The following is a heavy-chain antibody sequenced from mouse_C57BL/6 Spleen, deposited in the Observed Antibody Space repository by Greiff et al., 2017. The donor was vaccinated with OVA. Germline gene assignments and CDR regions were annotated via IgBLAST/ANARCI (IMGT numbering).Heavy chain of an antibody. CDR2: INPNNGGT. J-gene: IGHJ2*01. D-gene: IGHD1-1*01. CDR3: AIYYGYCDY. CDR1: GYTFTDYY. Sequence: EVQLQQSGPELVKPGASVKISCKASGYTFTDYYMNWVKQSHGKSLEWIGDINPNNGGTSYNQKFKGKATLTVDKSSSTAYMELRSLTSEDSAVYYCAIYYGYCDYWGQGTTLTVSS. V-gene: IGHV1-26*01.